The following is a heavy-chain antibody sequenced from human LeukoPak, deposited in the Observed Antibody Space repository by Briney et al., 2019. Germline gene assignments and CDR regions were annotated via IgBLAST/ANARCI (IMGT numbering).Heavy chain of an antibody. V-gene: IGHV1-2*02. J-gene: IGHJ2*01. CDR3: ARSAVVAAPYVL. CDR2: VYANTGGT. Sequence: ASVKVSCKASGYIFTDYYIQWVRQAPGQSLEWMGWVYANTGGTNYAQKFQGRVTMTRDTSISTAYMELSRLTSDDTAVYYCARSAVVAAPYVLWGRGTPVTVSS. CDR1: GYIFTDYY. D-gene: IGHD2-15*01.